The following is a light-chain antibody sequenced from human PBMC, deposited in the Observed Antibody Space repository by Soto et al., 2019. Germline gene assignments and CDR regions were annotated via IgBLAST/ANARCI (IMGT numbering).Light chain of an antibody. V-gene: IGLV2-23*02. J-gene: IGLJ1*01. CDR1: RSDVGSYNL. CDR2: EVT. Sequence: QSALTQPASVSGSPGQSITISCTGTRSDVGSYNLVSWYQQHPGKAPKLMIYEVTKRPSGVSNRFSGSKSGNTASLTISGPQAEDEADYCCCSYAGSSTYVFGTGTKVTGL. CDR3: CSYAGSSTYV.